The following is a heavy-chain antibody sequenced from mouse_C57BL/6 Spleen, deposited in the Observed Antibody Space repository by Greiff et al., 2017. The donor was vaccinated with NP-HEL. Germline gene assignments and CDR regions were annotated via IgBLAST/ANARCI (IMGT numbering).Heavy chain of an antibody. CDR1: GFTFSDYG. V-gene: IGHV5-17*01. CDR2: ISSGSSTI. D-gene: IGHD1-1*01. Sequence: DVQLVESGGGLVKPGGSLKLSCAASGFTFSDYGMHWVRQAPEKGLEWVAYISSGSSTIYYADTVKGRFTISRDNAKNTLFLQMTSLRSEDTAMYYCARHYGSRYYAMDYWGQGTSVTVSS. J-gene: IGHJ4*01. CDR3: ARHYGSRYYAMDY.